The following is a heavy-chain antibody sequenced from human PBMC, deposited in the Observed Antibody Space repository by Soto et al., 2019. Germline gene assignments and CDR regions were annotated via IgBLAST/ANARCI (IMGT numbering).Heavy chain of an antibody. Sequence: QVQLQESGPELVKPSGTLSLSCVVSSGSISSTNWWRWVRQPPGRGLEWIGAIYHSGSINYNPSLRSRVPLSVDTSKNQFSLTLISVTAADTAVYFCVKEGSGWSYLDHWGQGILVTVSS. D-gene: IGHD6-19*01. CDR3: VKEGSGWSYLDH. J-gene: IGHJ4*02. V-gene: IGHV4-4*02. CDR2: IYHSGSI. CDR1: SGSISSTNW.